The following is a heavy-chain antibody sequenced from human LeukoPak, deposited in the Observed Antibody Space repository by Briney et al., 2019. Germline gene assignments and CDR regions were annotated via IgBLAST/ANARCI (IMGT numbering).Heavy chain of an antibody. CDR2: IFSSGST. CDR3: ARHWSSSGYFDAFDI. Sequence: SETLSLTCTVSGGCISNYYWTWIRQPPGKGLECSGYIFSSGSTNYNPSLNSRVTISVDPSKNQFSLKLSSVTAADTAVYYCARHWSSSGYFDAFDIWGHGTMVTVSS. CDR1: GGCISNYY. D-gene: IGHD3-22*01. J-gene: IGHJ3*02. V-gene: IGHV4-59*08.